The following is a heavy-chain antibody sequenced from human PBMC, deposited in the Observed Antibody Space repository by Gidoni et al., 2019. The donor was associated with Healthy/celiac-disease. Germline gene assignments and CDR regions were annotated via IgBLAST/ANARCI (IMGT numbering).Heavy chain of an antibody. CDR3: AKSPYGDYGEYYFDY. CDR2: MSGSGGSI. CDR1: GFTFRCYG. Sequence: EVQLFASGGGLVQPGGSLRLSCSASGFTFRCYGMSWVRQAPGKGLEWVSAMSGSGGSIYYADSVKGRFTISRDNSKNTLYLQMNSLRAEDTAVYYCAKSPYGDYGEYYFDYWGQGTLVTVSS. D-gene: IGHD4-17*01. J-gene: IGHJ4*02. V-gene: IGHV3-23*01.